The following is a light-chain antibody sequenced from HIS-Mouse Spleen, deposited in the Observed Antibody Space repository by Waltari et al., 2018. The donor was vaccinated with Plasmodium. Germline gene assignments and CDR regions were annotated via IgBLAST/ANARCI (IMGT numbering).Light chain of an antibody. CDR2: KAS. CDR3: QQYNSYSWT. CDR1: QSISSR. J-gene: IGKJ1*01. Sequence: DIQMTQSPSTLSASVGDRVTITCRASQSISSRLAWYQQKPGKAPKLPIYKASSLESGVPSRFSGSESGTEFTLTISSLQPDDFATYYCQQYNSYSWTFGQGTKVEIK. V-gene: IGKV1-5*03.